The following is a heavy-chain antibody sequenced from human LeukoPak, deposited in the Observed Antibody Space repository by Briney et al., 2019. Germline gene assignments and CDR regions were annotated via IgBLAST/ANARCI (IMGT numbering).Heavy chain of an antibody. J-gene: IGHJ5*02. D-gene: IGHD6-19*01. Sequence: GESLKISCKGSGCSFTSYWIGWVRQMPGKGLEWMGIIHPGDSDTRYSPSFQGQVTISADKSISTAYLQWCSLKASDTAMYYCARLEHSGSSGPPNWFDPWGQGTLVTVSS. CDR1: GCSFTSYW. CDR2: IHPGDSDT. V-gene: IGHV5-51*01. CDR3: ARLEHSGSSGPPNWFDP.